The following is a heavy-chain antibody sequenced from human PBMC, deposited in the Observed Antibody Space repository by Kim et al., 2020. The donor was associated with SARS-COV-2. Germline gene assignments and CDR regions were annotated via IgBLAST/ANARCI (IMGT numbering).Heavy chain of an antibody. Sequence: TDAEQGRFTISRDKYKITMYPQMNSLRAEDTAVYYCAKGTVAGTGAWDYWGQGTLVTVSS. J-gene: IGHJ4*02. D-gene: IGHD6-19*01. CDR3: AKGTVAGTGAWDY. V-gene: IGHV3-23*01.